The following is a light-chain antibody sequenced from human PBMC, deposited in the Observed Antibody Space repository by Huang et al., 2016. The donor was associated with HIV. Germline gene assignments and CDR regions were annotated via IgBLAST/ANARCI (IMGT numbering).Light chain of an antibody. J-gene: IGKJ1*01. CDR3: QQYVTSPWT. CDR2: GAS. V-gene: IGKV3-20*01. Sequence: IVLTQSPGTLSLSPGEGATVSCRANESVRSTDLARYRQSGGQARRLLSYGASNRANGIPDRCSGSGSGTDLPLTISRLEPEDLAVYYCQQYVTSPWTFGQGTKVEIK. CDR1: ESVRSTD.